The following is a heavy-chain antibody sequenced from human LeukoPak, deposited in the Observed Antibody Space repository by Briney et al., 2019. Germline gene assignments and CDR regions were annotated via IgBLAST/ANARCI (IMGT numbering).Heavy chain of an antibody. V-gene: IGHV1-18*01. D-gene: IGHD2-2*01. J-gene: IGHJ5*02. CDR3: ARDVGDIVTIPAAISVP. CDR1: GYDFINYG. Sequence: ASVKVSCKASGYDFINYGISWVRQAPGQGLEWMGWISAYNGNTNYAQMVQGRVTMTTDTSTSTAYMEVRSLRSDDTAMYYCARDVGDIVTIPAAISVPWGQGTLVTVSS. CDR2: ISAYNGNT.